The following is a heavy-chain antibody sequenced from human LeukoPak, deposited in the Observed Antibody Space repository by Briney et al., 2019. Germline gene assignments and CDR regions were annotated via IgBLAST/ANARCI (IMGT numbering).Heavy chain of an antibody. CDR1: GFTFSSYA. Sequence: HSGGSLRLSCAASGFTFSSYAMHWVRQAPGKGLEYVSAISSNGGSTYYANSVKGRFTISRDNSKNTLYLQMGSLRAEDTAVYYCAKVMSYHIGPFDYWGQGTLVTVSS. CDR3: AKVMSYHIGPFDY. CDR2: ISSNGGST. J-gene: IGHJ4*02. D-gene: IGHD1-26*01. V-gene: IGHV3-64*01.